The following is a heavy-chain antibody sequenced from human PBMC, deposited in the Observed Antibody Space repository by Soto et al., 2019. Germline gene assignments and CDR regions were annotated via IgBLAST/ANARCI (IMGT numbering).Heavy chain of an antibody. Sequence: GALRLSCAASGFTFSSYAMSWVRQAPGKGLEWVSAISGSGGSTYYADSVKGRFTISRDNSKNTLYLQMNSLRAEDTAVYYCASSGYDDFDYWGQGTLVTVSS. CDR1: GFTFSSYA. V-gene: IGHV3-23*01. CDR3: ASSGYDDFDY. CDR2: ISGSGGST. J-gene: IGHJ4*02. D-gene: IGHD5-12*01.